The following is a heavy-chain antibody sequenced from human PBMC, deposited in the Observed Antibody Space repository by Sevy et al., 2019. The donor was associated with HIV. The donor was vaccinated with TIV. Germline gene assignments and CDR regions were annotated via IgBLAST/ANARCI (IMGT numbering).Heavy chain of an antibody. CDR3: AHSSRLYGYYYGMDV. CDR2: ISYDGSKK. V-gene: IGHV3-30*03. J-gene: IGHJ6*02. CDR1: GVTFSSYV. D-gene: IGHD2-2*01. Sequence: GGSLRLSCAASGVTFSSYVIHWVRQAPGKGLEWVAVISYDGSKKNHAESMKGRFTISRDNSKNTLYLEMSSLRPEDTALYYCAHSSRLYGYYYGMDVWGQGTTVTVSS.